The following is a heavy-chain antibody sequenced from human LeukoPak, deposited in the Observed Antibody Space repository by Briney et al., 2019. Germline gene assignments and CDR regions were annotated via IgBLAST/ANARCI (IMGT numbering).Heavy chain of an antibody. J-gene: IGHJ6*02. D-gene: IGHD1-26*01. CDR1: GYSFTGYY. V-gene: IGHV1-2*02. CDR3: ARTGAGYSGWRDFYYYYALDV. Sequence: ASVKVSCKASGYSFTGYYMVWVRQAPGQGLEWMGYINPTSSGTNYAQKFQGRVTMTRDTPTSTVYMELSRLRSDDTAVYFCARTGAGYSGWRDFYYYYALDVWGQGTTVTVSS. CDR2: INPTSSGT.